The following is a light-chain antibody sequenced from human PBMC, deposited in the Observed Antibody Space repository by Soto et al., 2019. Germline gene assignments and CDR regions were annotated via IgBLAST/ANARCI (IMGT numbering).Light chain of an antibody. Sequence: QLVLIQPPSASGTPGQRVTISCSGSNSNIGTKPVSWYQHLPGTAPKVLIYSNDQRPSGVPDRFSGSKSGTSASLAISGLQSEDETDYYCAAWDDSLDAVVFGGGTKLTVL. CDR2: SND. J-gene: IGLJ2*01. V-gene: IGLV1-44*01. CDR1: NSNIGTKP. CDR3: AAWDDSLDAVV.